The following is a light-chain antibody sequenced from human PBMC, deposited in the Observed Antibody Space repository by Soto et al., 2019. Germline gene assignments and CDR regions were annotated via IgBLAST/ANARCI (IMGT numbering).Light chain of an antibody. V-gene: IGKV3-15*01. CDR1: QSVSSS. Sequence: EIVMTQSPATLSVSPGVGATLSCRVSQSVSSSLAWYQQKPGQPPRLLMYGASTRATGVPARFSGSGSGTEFTLTISSLQSEDFAVYYCQQYNNWPRTFGQGTKVEI. CDR2: GAS. CDR3: QQYNNWPRT. J-gene: IGKJ1*01.